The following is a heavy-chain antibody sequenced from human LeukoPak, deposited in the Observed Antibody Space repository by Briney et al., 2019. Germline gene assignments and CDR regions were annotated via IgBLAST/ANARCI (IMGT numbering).Heavy chain of an antibody. V-gene: IGHV1-24*01. CDR1: GYTLTELS. D-gene: IGHD1-26*01. CDR3: ATDHSGSYYAFDI. Sequence: GASVKVSCKVSGYTLTELSMHWVRQAPGKGLEWMGGFDPEDGETIYAQKFQGRVTMTEDTSTDTAYMELMSLRSEDTAVYYCATDHSGSYYAFDIWGQGTMVTVSS. CDR2: FDPEDGET. J-gene: IGHJ3*02.